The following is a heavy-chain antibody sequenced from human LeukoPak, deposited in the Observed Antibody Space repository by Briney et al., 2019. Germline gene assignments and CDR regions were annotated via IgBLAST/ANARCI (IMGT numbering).Heavy chain of an antibody. V-gene: IGHV3-48*04. CDR2: ISSSSSTI. CDR3: ARGRRVVVPAAMPFGADV. CDR1: GFTFSSYS. D-gene: IGHD2-2*01. Sequence: GGSLRLSCAASGFTFSSYSMNWVRQAPGKGLEWVSYISSSSSTIYYADSVKGRFTISRDNAKNSLYLQMNSLRAEDTAVYYCARGRRVVVPAAMPFGADVWGQGTLVTVSS. J-gene: IGHJ4*02.